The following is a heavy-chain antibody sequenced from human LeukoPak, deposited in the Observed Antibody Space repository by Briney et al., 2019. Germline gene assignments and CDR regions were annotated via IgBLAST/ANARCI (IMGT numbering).Heavy chain of an antibody. CDR2: INVRKGNT. CDR3: ARRGPNLYDY. Sequence: ASVKVSCKPSGHTFKSDGVTWVRQAPGEGLEWLGWINVRKGNTDYAQKFQDRLIMTTDTSASIAYMELRSLRFDDTAVYYCARRGPNLYDYWGQGTLVTVSS. CDR1: GHTFKSDG. D-gene: IGHD2-8*01. J-gene: IGHJ4*02. V-gene: IGHV1-18*01.